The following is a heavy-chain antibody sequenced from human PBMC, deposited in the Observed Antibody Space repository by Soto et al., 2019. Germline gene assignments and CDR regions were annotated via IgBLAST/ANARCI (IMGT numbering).Heavy chain of an antibody. CDR3: ARDGGWEPIPLYGFDP. CDR1: GGSISSGGYY. V-gene: IGHV4-31*03. J-gene: IGHJ5*02. CDR2: IYYSGST. Sequence: SETLSLTCTVSGGSISSGGYYWRWIRQHPGKGLEWIGYIYYSGSTYYNPSLKSRVTISVDTSKNQFSLKLSSVTAADTAVYYCARDGGWEPIPLYGFDPWGQGTLVTVSP. D-gene: IGHD1-26*01.